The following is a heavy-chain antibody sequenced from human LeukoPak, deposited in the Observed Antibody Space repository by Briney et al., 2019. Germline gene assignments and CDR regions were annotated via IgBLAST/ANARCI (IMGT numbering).Heavy chain of an antibody. CDR2: IDGSGGST. Sequence: PGGSLRLSCAASGFSFSDYAMTWVRQAPGRGLDWVSAIDGSGGSTYDADSVKGRFTISRDNSKNTVILQMNSLRAEDTAVYYCAKLIFPYYYDGSGYYYFDYWGQGTLVTVSS. D-gene: IGHD3-22*01. J-gene: IGHJ4*02. V-gene: IGHV3-23*01. CDR3: AKLIFPYYYDGSGYYYFDY. CDR1: GFSFSDYA.